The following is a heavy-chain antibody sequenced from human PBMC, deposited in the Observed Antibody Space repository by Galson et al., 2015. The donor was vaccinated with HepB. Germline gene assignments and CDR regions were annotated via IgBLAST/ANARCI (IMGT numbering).Heavy chain of an antibody. CDR3: ARDPGECSSTSCYGVVSAYYFDY. CDR1: GFTFSSYS. CDR2: ISSSSSYI. V-gene: IGHV3-21*01. Sequence: SLRLSCAASGFTFSSYSMNWVRQAPGKGLEWVSSISSSSSYIYYADSVKGRFTISRDSAKNSLYLQMNSLRAEDTAVYYCARDPGECSSTSCYGVVSAYYFDYWGQGTLVTVSS. D-gene: IGHD2-2*01. J-gene: IGHJ4*02.